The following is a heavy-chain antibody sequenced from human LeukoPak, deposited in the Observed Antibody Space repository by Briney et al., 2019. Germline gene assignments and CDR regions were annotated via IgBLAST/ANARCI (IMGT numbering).Heavy chain of an antibody. J-gene: IGHJ4*02. CDR2: IKQDGSEK. CDR3: ARDRKNSKWLPPDY. D-gene: IGHD5-12*01. CDR1: GFTFSSYW. V-gene: IGHV3-7*01. Sequence: GRSLRLSCAASGFTFSSYWMSWVRQAPGKGLEWVANIKQDGSEKYYVDSVKGRFTISRDNAKNSLYLQMNSLRAEDTAVYYCARDRKNSKWLPPDYWGQGTLVTVSS.